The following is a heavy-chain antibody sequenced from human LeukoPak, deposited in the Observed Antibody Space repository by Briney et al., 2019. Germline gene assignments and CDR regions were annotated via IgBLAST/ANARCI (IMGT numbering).Heavy chain of an antibody. CDR2: ISSSSSTI. J-gene: IGHJ6*03. V-gene: IGHV3-48*01. CDR3: ARAHLGYYYYYYMDV. Sequence: PGGSLRLSCAASGFTFSSYSMNWVRQAPGKGLEWVSYISSSSSTIYYADSVKGRFTISRDNAKNSLYLQMNSLRAEDTAVYYCARAHLGYYYYYYMDVWGKGTTVTVSS. CDR1: GFTFSSYS.